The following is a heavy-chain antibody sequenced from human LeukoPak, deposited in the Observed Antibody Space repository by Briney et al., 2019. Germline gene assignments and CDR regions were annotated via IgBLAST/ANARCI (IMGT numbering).Heavy chain of an antibody. V-gene: IGHV3-23*01. CDR2: ISGRGGIT. D-gene: IGHD6-6*01. Sequence: GGSLRLSCAASGFTFSSYAMSWVRQAPGKGLEWVSSISGRGGITDYADSVKGRFTISRDNAKNSLYLQMNSLRAEDTAVYYCARDGSRPSSPFDYWGQGTLVTVSS. J-gene: IGHJ4*02. CDR1: GFTFSSYA. CDR3: ARDGSRPSSPFDY.